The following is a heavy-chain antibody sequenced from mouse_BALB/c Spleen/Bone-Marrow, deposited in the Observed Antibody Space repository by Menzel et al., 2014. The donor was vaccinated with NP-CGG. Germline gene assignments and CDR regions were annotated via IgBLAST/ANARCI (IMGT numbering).Heavy chain of an antibody. CDR2: IDVNGDTT. D-gene: IGHD2-4*01. V-gene: IGHV5-6-3*01. CDR3: ARGYDSSSWFAY. J-gene: IGHJ3*01. CDR1: GFTFSSYG. Sequence: EVKLMESGGGLVQPGGSLKLSCAASGFTFSSYGMSWVRQTPDKRLEMIATIDVNGDTTYHPDSVKGRFTISRDNVKNTLYLQMSSLKSEDTAMYYCARGYDSSSWFAYWGQGTLVTVSA.